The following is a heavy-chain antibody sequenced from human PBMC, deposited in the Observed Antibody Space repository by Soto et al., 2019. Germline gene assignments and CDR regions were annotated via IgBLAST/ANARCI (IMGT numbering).Heavy chain of an antibody. Sequence: TGGSLRLSRAASGLTFSSYAMSWVRQAPGKGLEWVSAISGSGGSTYYADSVKGRFTISRDNSKNTLYLQMNSLRAEDTAVYYCAKDQTRRGYYDSSGYYFFDYWGQGTLVTVSS. CDR1: GLTFSSYA. D-gene: IGHD3-22*01. CDR2: ISGSGGST. J-gene: IGHJ4*02. CDR3: AKDQTRRGYYDSSGYYFFDY. V-gene: IGHV3-23*01.